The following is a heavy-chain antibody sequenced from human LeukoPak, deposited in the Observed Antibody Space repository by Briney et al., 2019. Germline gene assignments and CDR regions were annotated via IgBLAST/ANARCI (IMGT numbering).Heavy chain of an antibody. J-gene: IGHJ4*02. D-gene: IGHD3-22*01. CDR2: IYYSGST. Sequence: SETLSLTCTVSGGSISSYYWSWLRQPPGKGLEWIGYIYYSGSTNYNPSLKSRVTISVDTSKNQFSLKLSSVTAADTAVYYCAGAYYYDSSGYSRWGQGTLVTGSS. CDR1: GGSISSYY. V-gene: IGHV4-59*01. CDR3: AGAYYYDSSGYSR.